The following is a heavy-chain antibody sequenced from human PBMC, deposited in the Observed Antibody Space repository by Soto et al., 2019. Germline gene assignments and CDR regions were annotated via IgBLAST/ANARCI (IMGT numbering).Heavy chain of an antibody. Sequence: EVQLVESGGGLVQPGGSLRLSCAASGFTFSTYWMSWVRQAPGKGLEWVANIKQDGSEKYYLDSVKGRFTISRDNAKKSVYLQMNSLSAEDTAAYYCATLSWENYFDFWGQGTLVTVSS. J-gene: IGHJ4*02. V-gene: IGHV3-7*01. CDR1: GFTFSTYW. CDR2: IKQDGSEK. CDR3: ATLSWENYFDF. D-gene: IGHD6-13*01.